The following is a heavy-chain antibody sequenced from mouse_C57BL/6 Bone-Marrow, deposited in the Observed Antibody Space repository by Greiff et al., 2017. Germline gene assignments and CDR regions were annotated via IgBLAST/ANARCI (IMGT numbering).Heavy chain of an antibody. J-gene: IGHJ3*01. CDR1: GYSITSGYY. Sequence: EVHLVESGPGLVKPSQSLSLTCSVTGYSITSGYYWNWIRQFPGNKLEWMGYISYDGSNNYNPSLKNRISFTRDTSKNQFFLKLNAVTTEDTATYYCARNRRFAYWGQGTLVTVSA. CDR3: ARNRRFAY. CDR2: ISYDGSN. V-gene: IGHV3-6*01.